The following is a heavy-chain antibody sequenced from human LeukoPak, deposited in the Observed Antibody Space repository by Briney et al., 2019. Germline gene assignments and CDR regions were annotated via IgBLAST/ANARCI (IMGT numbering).Heavy chain of an antibody. V-gene: IGHV3-30*02. J-gene: IGHJ4*02. Sequence: PGGSLRLSCAASGFTFSSYGMHWVRQAPGKGLEWVAFIRYDGSNKYYADSVKGRFTISRDNSKNTLYLQMNSLRAEDTAVYYCAKAGRLWFGELGYWGQGTLVTVSS. CDR3: AKAGRLWFGELGY. D-gene: IGHD3-10*01. CDR2: IRYDGSNK. CDR1: GFTFSSYG.